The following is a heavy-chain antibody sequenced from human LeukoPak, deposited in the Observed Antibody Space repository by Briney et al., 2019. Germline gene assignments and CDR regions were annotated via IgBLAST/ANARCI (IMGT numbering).Heavy chain of an antibody. V-gene: IGHV3-23*01. Sequence: PGGSLRLSCAASGLTFRSYGMSWVRQAPGEGLEWVSAISGSGGSTYYADSVKGRFTISKDNSKNTLYLQMNSLRAEDTAVYYCAKDHYYGSGGSSYMDVWGKGTTVSISS. D-gene: IGHD3-10*01. CDR1: GLTFRSYG. J-gene: IGHJ6*03. CDR2: ISGSGGST. CDR3: AKDHYYGSGGSSYMDV.